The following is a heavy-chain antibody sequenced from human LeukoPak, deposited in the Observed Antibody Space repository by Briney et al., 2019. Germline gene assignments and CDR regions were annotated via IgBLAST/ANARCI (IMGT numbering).Heavy chain of an antibody. CDR3: ASSAVAATFGY. Sequence: PSETLSLTCTVSGGSISSYYWSWIRQPPGKGLEWIGSIYYSGSTYYNPSLKSRVTISVDTSKNQFSLKLSSVTAADTAVYYCASSAVAATFGYWGQGTLVTVFS. CDR2: IYYSGST. D-gene: IGHD6-19*01. CDR1: GGSISSYY. V-gene: IGHV4-59*12. J-gene: IGHJ4*02.